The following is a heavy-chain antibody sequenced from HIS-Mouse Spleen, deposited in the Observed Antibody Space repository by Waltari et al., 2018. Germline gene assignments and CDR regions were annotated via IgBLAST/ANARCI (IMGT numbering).Heavy chain of an antibody. CDR2: IYYSGST. D-gene: IGHD7-27*01. CDR1: GGSISSGDYY. V-gene: IGHV4-30-4*01. Sequence: QVQLQESGPGLVKPSQTLSLTCPVSGGSISSGDYYWSWFRQPPGKGLEWIGYIYYSGSTYYNPSLKSRVTISVDTSKNQFSLKLSSVTAADTAVYYCARGTIALLTGDAFDIWGQGTMVTVSS. CDR3: ARGTIALLTGDAFDI. J-gene: IGHJ3*02.